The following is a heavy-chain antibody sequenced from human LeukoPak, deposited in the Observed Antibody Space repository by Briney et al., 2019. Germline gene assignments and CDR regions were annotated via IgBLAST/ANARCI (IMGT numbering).Heavy chain of an antibody. D-gene: IGHD2-21*01. J-gene: IGHJ3*02. CDR2: ISSSSSTI. CDR1: GCTFSSYS. Sequence: GGSLRLSCAASGCTFSSYSMNWVRQAPGKGLEWVSYISSSSSTIYYADSVKGRFTISRDNAKNSLYLQMNSLRAEDTAVYYCARDAAGIVVVPSHAFDIWGQGTMVTVSS. CDR3: ARDAAGIVVVPSHAFDI. V-gene: IGHV3-48*04.